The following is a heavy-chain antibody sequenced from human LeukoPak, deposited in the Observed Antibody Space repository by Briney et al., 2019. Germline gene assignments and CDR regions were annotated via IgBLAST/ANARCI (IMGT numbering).Heavy chain of an antibody. CDR3: ARAQTYGDSRLLLDY. CDR2: INWNGGST. J-gene: IGHJ4*02. CDR1: GFTVGNYG. Sequence: GGSLRLSCAASGFTVGNYGMSWVRQAPGKGLEWVSGINWNGGSTGYADSVEGRFTISRDNAKNSQYLQMNSLRVEDTALYYCARAQTYGDSRLLLDYWGQGTLVTVSS. D-gene: IGHD2-21*02. V-gene: IGHV3-20*04.